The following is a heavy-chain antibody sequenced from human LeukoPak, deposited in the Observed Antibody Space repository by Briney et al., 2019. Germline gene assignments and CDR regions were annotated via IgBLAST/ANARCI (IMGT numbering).Heavy chain of an antibody. V-gene: IGHV1-8*01. D-gene: IGHD6-6*01. Sequence: ASVNVSCKASGYTFTSYDINWVRQATGQGLEGMGYMKSNSDYTGYVQKFQDRLTMTRNTSISTAYMEVSSLRSEDTAVYYCARSITARPQGYYYYYYMDVWGKGTTVTVSS. J-gene: IGHJ6*03. CDR2: MKSNSDYT. CDR1: GYTFTSYD. CDR3: ARSITARPQGYYYYYYMDV.